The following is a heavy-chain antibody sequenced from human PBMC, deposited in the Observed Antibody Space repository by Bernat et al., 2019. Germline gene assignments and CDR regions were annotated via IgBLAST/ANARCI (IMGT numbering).Heavy chain of an antibody. J-gene: IGHJ6*02. CDR3: ARDWTTQTYYYGMDV. Sequence: EVQLVESGGGLIQPGGSLRLSCAASGITVSRNYMSWVRQAPGKGLEWVSHFYSGGSTYHADSVKGRFTISRDNSKNTLYLQMDSLRAEDTAVYYCARDWTTQTYYYGMDVWGQGTTVTVSS. D-gene: IGHD3/OR15-3a*01. CDR1: GITVSRNY. V-gene: IGHV3-53*01. CDR2: FYSGGST.